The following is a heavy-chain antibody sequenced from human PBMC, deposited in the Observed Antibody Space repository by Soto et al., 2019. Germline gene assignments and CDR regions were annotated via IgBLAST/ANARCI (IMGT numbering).Heavy chain of an antibody. J-gene: IGHJ3*02. CDR3: ARGVAPGAFDI. CDR2: ISSSSSYI. V-gene: IGHV3-21*01. D-gene: IGHD2-15*01. Sequence: EVQLVESGGGLVKPGGSLRLSCAASGFTFSSYSMNWVRQARGKGLEWVSSISSSSSYIYYADSVKGRFTISRDNAKNSLYLQMNSLRAEDTAVYYCARGVAPGAFDIWGQGTMVTVSS. CDR1: GFTFSSYS.